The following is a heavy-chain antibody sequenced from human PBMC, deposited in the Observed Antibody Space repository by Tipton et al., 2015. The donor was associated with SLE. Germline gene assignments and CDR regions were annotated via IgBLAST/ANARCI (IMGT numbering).Heavy chain of an antibody. Sequence: TLSLTCAVYGGSFSGYYWSWIRQPPGKGLEWTGEINHSGSTNYNPSLKSRVTISVDTSKNQFSLKLSSVTAADTAVYYCARGGNTIFGVVISWFDPWGQGTLVTVSS. CDR2: INHSGST. CDR1: GGSFSGYY. D-gene: IGHD3-3*01. J-gene: IGHJ5*02. CDR3: ARGGNTIFGVVISWFDP. V-gene: IGHV4-34*01.